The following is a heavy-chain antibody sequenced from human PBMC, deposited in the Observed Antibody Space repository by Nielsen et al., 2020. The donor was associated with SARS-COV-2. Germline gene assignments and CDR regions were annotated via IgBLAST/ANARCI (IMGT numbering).Heavy chain of an antibody. J-gene: IGHJ4*02. CDR2: ISWNSGNT. V-gene: IGHV3-9*01. CDR3: ARYSGAY. CDR1: KFTFDHYA. Sequence: SLKISCAASKFTFDHYAMHWVRQAPGKGLEWVSGISWNSGNTGYADSVKGRFTISRDNAKNSLYLEMNSLRAEDTAVYYCARYSGAYWGQGTLVTVSS.